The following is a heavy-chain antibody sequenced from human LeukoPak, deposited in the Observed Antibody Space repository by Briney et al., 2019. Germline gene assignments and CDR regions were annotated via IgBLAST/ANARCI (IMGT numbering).Heavy chain of an antibody. D-gene: IGHD2-15*01. J-gene: IGHJ5*02. CDR3: ARAGAVVDNWFDP. CDR2: LNPNSGNT. CDR1: GYTFTSYD. V-gene: IGHV1-8*03. Sequence: ASVKVSCKASGYTFTSYDINWVRQATGQGLEWMGWLNPNSGNTGYAQKFQGRVTITRDTSINTAYMELRSLTSDDTAVYYCARAGAVVDNWFDPWGQGTLVTVSS.